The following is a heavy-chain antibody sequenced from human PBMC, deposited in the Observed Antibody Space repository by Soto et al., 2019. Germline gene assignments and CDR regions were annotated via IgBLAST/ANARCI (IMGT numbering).Heavy chain of an antibody. D-gene: IGHD4-17*01. Sequence: QVHLVQSGAEVKKPGSSVKVSCKASGYTFTAYAIHWVRQAPGQGLEWMAWINAGNGDTKYSQKFQGRVTVTRDTSASTVDMELSSLRSEDTAVSYCARDSDASVTHWGQGTLVIVSS. CDR1: GYTFTAYA. V-gene: IGHV1-3*01. CDR2: INAGNGDT. J-gene: IGHJ4*02. CDR3: ARDSDASVTH.